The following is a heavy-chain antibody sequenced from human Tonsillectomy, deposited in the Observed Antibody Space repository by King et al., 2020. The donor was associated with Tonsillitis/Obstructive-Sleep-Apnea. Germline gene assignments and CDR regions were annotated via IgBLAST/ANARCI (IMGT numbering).Heavy chain of an antibody. Sequence: VQLVESGGGLVQPGGSLRLSCAASGFTFSSYWMSWVRQAPGKGLEWVANIKQDGSEKYYVDSVKGRFTISRYNAKNSLYLQMNSLRAEDTAVYYCARDRSGDWGGYFDYWGQGTLVTVSS. D-gene: IGHD3/OR15-3a*01. J-gene: IGHJ4*02. V-gene: IGHV3-7*04. CDR3: ARDRSGDWGGYFDY. CDR1: GFTFSSYW. CDR2: IKQDGSEK.